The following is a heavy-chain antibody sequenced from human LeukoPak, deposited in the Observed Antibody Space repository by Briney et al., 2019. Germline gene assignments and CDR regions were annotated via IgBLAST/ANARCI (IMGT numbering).Heavy chain of an antibody. CDR2: ISSSGSTK. Sequence: GGSLRLSCAASGFTFSDYYMSWIREAPGKGLEWVSYISSSGSTKHYADSVKGRFTISRDNAKNSLYLQMNSLRAGDTAVYYCAPKLYYFDHWGQGTLVTVSS. J-gene: IGHJ4*02. CDR1: GFTFSDYY. V-gene: IGHV3-11*01. CDR3: APKLYYFDH. D-gene: IGHD3-10*01.